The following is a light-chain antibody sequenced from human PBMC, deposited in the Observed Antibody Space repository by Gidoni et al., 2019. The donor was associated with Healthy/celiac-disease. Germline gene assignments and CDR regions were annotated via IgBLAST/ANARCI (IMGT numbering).Light chain of an antibody. Sequence: QSVLTQPTSASGNPGQRVSISCSGSSSNIGSNYVYWYQQLPGTAPKLLIYSNTQRPSGVPDRFSGSKSGTSASLAISGLRSEDEAYYSCAAWDDSLSGPVFGGGTKLTVL. J-gene: IGLJ2*01. CDR2: SNT. CDR1: SSNIGSNY. V-gene: IGLV1-47*02. CDR3: AAWDDSLSGPV.